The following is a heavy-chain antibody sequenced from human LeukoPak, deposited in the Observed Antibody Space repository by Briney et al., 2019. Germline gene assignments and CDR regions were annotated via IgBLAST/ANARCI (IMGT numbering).Heavy chain of an antibody. CDR2: ISYDGSNK. D-gene: IGHD4-4*01. Sequence: GGSLRLSCAASGFTFSSYAMHWVRQAPGKGLEWVAVISYDGSNKYYADSVKGRFTISRDNSKNTLYLQMNSLRAEDTAVYYCARTHDYSNYVGYYYYGMDVWGQGTTVTVSS. J-gene: IGHJ6*02. V-gene: IGHV3-30-3*01. CDR1: GFTFSSYA. CDR3: ARTHDYSNYVGYYYYGMDV.